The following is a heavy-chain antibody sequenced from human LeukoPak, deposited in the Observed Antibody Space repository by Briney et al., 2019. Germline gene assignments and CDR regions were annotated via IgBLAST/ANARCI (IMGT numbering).Heavy chain of an antibody. CDR1: GLTVTDNY. Sequence: PGVSLRLSCAASGLTVTDNYFSWVRQAPGKGLEWVSVIFPDGRTYHADSVKGRFTISRDRPKNTLLLQMNSLRADDTALYHCARTNTVYGDFDYWGQAILVTVSS. J-gene: IGHJ4*02. CDR2: IFPDGRT. D-gene: IGHD2/OR15-2a*01. CDR3: ARTNTVYGDFDY. V-gene: IGHV3-53*01.